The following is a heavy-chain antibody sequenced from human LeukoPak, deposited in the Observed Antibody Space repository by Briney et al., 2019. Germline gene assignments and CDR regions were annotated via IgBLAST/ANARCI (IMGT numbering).Heavy chain of an antibody. D-gene: IGHD2-15*01. V-gene: IGHV3-66*01. CDR1: EFTVSDNY. CDR3: AGGVVAPGY. CDR2: IYSGGDT. Sequence: GGSLRLSCAASEFTVSDNYMSWVRQAPGKGLEWVSVIYSGGDTYYADSVKGRFTISGDTSKNTLILQMTSLRAEDTGVYYCAGGVVAPGYWGQGTLVTVSS. J-gene: IGHJ4*02.